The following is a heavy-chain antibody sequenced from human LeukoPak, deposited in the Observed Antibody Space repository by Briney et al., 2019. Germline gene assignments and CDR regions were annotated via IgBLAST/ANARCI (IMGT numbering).Heavy chain of an antibody. CDR3: AKEGYTFSWVNY. CDR1: GFTFSSYA. D-gene: IGHD3-16*02. V-gene: IGHV3-23*01. J-gene: IGHJ4*02. Sequence: GGSLRLSCAASGFTFSSYAMSWVRQAPGKGLEWVSVISGSCGSIYYAGSVKGRFTISRDNSKNTLYLQMNSLRAEDTAVYYCAKEGYTFSWVNYWGQGTLVTVSS. CDR2: ISGSCGSI.